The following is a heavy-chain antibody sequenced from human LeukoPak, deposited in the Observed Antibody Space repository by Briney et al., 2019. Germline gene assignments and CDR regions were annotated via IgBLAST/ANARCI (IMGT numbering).Heavy chain of an antibody. CDR1: GYTLTSDH. V-gene: IGHV1-46*01. D-gene: IGHD3-16*01. CDR2: INPSGGST. CDR3: ARGTQLRPSV. Sequence: ASVKVSCKASGYTLTSDHMHWVRQAPGQGLEWMGIINPSGGSTSYAQKFQGRVTVTRDTSTSTVYMELSSLRSEDTAVYYCARGTQLRPSVWGQGTLVTVSS. J-gene: IGHJ4*02.